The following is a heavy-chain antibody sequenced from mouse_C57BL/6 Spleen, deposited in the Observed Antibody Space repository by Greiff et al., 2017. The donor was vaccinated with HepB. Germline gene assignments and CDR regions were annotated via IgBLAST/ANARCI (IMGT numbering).Heavy chain of an antibody. V-gene: IGHV5-12*01. J-gene: IGHJ2*01. CDR1: GFTFSDYY. CDR3: AREGSYGNYFDY. Sequence: EVQVVESGGGLVQPGGSLKLSCAASGFTFSDYYMYWVRQTPEKRLEWVAYISNGGGSTYYPDTVKGRFTISRDNAKNTLYLQMSRLKSEDTAMYYCAREGSYGNYFDYWGQGTTLTVSS. CDR2: ISNGGGST. D-gene: IGHD2-1*01.